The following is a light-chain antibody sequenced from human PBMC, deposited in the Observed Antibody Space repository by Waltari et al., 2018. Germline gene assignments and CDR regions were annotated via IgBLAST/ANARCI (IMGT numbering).Light chain of an antibody. CDR2: GAS. Sequence: EIVLTQSPGTLSLSPGDRATLSCRASQSVSSSYLAWYQHKPGQAPRLVIYGASSRAAGIPDRFSGSGSGTDFTLTISRLEPEDFAVYYCQQYGTSPPLTFGGGTKVEIK. CDR3: QQYGTSPPLT. V-gene: IGKV3-20*01. J-gene: IGKJ4*01. CDR1: QSVSSSY.